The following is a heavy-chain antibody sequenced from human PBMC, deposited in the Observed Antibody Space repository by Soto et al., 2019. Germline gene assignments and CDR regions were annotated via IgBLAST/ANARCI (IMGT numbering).Heavy chain of an antibody. Sequence: GGSLRLSCAASGFTFSSYEMNWVRQAPGKGREWVSYISSSGSTIYYADSVKGRFTISRDNAKNSLYLQMNSLRAEDTAVYYCAQHAGYSYDYWGQGTLVTVSS. V-gene: IGHV3-48*03. CDR1: GFTFSSYE. D-gene: IGHD5-18*01. J-gene: IGHJ4*02. CDR2: ISSSGSTI. CDR3: AQHAGYSYDY.